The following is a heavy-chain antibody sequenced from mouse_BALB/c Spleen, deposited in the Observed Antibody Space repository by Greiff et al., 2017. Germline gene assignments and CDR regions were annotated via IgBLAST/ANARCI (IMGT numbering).Heavy chain of an antibody. V-gene: IGHV1-9*01. J-gene: IGHJ4*01. CDR2: ILPGSGST. CDR3: ARRDGYLLYAMDY. CDR1: GYTFSSYW. Sequence: VQLQQSGAELVRPGTSVKISCKATGYTFSSYWIEWVKQRPGHGLEWIGEILPGSGSTNYNEKFKGKATFTADTSSNTAYMQLSSLTSEDSAVYYCARRDGYLLYAMDYWGQGTSVTVSS. D-gene: IGHD2-3*01.